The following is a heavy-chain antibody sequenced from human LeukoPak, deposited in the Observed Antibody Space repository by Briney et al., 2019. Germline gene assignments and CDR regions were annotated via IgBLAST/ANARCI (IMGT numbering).Heavy chain of an antibody. CDR2: IYSGGST. CDR1: GFTFNNYG. Sequence: GGSLRLSCAASGFTFNNYGMHWVRQAPGKGLEWVSVIYSGGSTYYSDSVKGRFTISRDNSKNTLYLQMNSLRAEDTAVYYCARGSRVAAGRDAFDIWGQGTMVTVSS. CDR3: ARGSRVAAGRDAFDI. D-gene: IGHD6-13*01. J-gene: IGHJ3*02. V-gene: IGHV3-NL1*01.